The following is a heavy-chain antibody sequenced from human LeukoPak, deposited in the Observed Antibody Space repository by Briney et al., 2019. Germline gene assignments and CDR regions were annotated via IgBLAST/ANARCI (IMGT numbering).Heavy chain of an antibody. D-gene: IGHD2-2*02. J-gene: IGHJ6*03. CDR3: ARGPRGYCSSTSCYTRATYYYYYYYMDV. Sequence: SETLSLTCTVSGGSISSSSYYWGWIRQPPGKGLEWIGSIDYSGGTYFSPSLRSRVTLSVDTSKNQFSLNLISVTAADTAVYYCARGPRGYCSSTSCYTRATYYYYYYYMDVWGKGTTVTVSS. CDR1: GGSISSSSYY. V-gene: IGHV4-39*07. CDR2: IDYSGGT.